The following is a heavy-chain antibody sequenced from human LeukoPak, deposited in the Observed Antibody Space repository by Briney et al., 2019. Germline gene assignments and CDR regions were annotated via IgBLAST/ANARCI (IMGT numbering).Heavy chain of an antibody. V-gene: IGHV3-7*05. Sequence: GGSLRLSCEASGLTFGDYWMTWVRQAQGKGLECVASIKQDGTETHYVGSVEGRFAISRDNAKNSLSLQMNSLRAEDTAVYYCATYWRYFDWLLTYVWGLGTMVTVSS. D-gene: IGHD3-9*01. CDR1: GLTFGDYW. J-gene: IGHJ3*01. CDR2: IKQDGTET. CDR3: ATYWRYFDWLLTYV.